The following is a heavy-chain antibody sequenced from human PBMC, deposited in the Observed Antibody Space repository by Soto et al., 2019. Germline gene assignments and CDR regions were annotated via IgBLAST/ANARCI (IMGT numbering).Heavy chain of an antibody. D-gene: IGHD2-15*01. CDR1: GYSFTSYC. V-gene: IGHV5-51*01. J-gene: IGHJ6*02. CDR2: IYPGDSDT. CDR3: ARRRDCSGGSCHADYYGMDV. Sequence: GESLKISCKGSGYSFTSYCIGWVRQMPGKGLEWMGIIYPGDSDTRYSPSFQGQVTISADKSISTAYLQWSSLKASDTAMYYCARRRDCSGGSCHADYYGMDVWGQGTTVTVSS.